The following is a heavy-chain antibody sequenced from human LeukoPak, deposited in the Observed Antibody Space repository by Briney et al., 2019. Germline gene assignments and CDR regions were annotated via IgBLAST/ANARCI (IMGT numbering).Heavy chain of an antibody. J-gene: IGHJ4*02. CDR1: GFTFSSYG. D-gene: IGHD6-13*01. Sequence: GGSLRLSCAASGFTFSSYGMHWVRQSPGKGLEWVAVIWYDGSTKVYADSVKGRFTISRDNSRNTLYLQVNSLRAEDTAVYYCARDRYSSMWSVFEYWGQGALVTVSS. V-gene: IGHV3-33*08. CDR3: ARDRYSSMWSVFEY. CDR2: IWYDGSTK.